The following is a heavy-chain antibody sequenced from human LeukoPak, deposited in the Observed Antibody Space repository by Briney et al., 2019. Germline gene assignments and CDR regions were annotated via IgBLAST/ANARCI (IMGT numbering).Heavy chain of an antibody. CDR2: SGSGRST. D-gene: IGHD6-19*01. CDR1: GFTFSSYA. Sequence: GGSLRLSCAASGFTFSSYAMSWVRQSPGKGLEWVSSSGSGRSTYYADSVKGRFTISRDNAKNSLYLQMNSLRAEDTAVYYCAREAAVAGTGYYYMDVWGKGTTVTISS. J-gene: IGHJ6*03. V-gene: IGHV3-23*01. CDR3: AREAAVAGTGYYYMDV.